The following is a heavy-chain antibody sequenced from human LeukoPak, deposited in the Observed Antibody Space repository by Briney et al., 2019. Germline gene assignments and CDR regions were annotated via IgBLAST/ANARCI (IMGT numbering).Heavy chain of an antibody. V-gene: IGHV3-30*02. Sequence: PGGSLRLSCAASGFTFSVYGMHWVRQAPGKGLEWVAFTRYDGTDKYYADSVRGRFTISRDNSKNTLYLQMNSLRAEDTAVYYCAKGKCSSNSCYVFDYWGQGTLVTASS. CDR2: TRYDGTDK. J-gene: IGHJ4*02. D-gene: IGHD2-2*01. CDR1: GFTFSVYG. CDR3: AKGKCSSNSCYVFDY.